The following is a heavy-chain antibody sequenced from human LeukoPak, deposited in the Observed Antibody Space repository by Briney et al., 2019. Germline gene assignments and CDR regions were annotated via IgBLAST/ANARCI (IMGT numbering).Heavy chain of an antibody. CDR2: ISGSGAGT. J-gene: IGHJ3*02. CDR1: GFTFSSFA. V-gene: IGHV3-23*01. Sequence: GGSLRLSCAASGFTFSSFAMSWVRQAPGKGLDWVSSISGSGAGTYYADSVKGRFTISRDNSKNTLYLQMNSLRAEDTAVYYCAKDAAHYYDSSGYYGAFDIWGQGTMVTVSS. CDR3: AKDAAHYYDSSGYYGAFDI. D-gene: IGHD3-22*01.